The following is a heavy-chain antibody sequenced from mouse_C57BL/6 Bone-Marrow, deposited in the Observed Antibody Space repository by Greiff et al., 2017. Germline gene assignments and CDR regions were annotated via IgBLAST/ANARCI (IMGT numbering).Heavy chain of an antibody. CDR3: TPYGLDY. Sequence: EVQLQQSEAELVRPGASVKLSCTASGFNIKDDYMHWVKQRPEQGLEWIGWIDPENGDTEYASKFQGKATITADTSSNTAYLQLSSLTSEDTAVYYCTPYGLDYWGQGTTLTVSS. CDR1: GFNIKDDY. CDR2: IDPENGDT. V-gene: IGHV14-4*01. D-gene: IGHD1-1*02. J-gene: IGHJ2*01.